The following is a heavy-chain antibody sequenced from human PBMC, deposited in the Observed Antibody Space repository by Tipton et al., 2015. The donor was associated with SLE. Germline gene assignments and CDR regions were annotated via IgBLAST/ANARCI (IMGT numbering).Heavy chain of an antibody. CDR2: MFYSGSV. Sequence: TLSLTCTVSGDSITSHYWSWIRQSPGRGLEWIGNMFYSGSVTYNPSLKSRVTMSVDMSKNQFSLRLTSVTAADTAVYYCARVSVSGSLVYFDLWGQGTLVTVSS. V-gene: IGHV4-59*11. CDR3: ARVSVSGSLVYFDL. D-gene: IGHD3-10*01. CDR1: GDSITSHY. J-gene: IGHJ4*02.